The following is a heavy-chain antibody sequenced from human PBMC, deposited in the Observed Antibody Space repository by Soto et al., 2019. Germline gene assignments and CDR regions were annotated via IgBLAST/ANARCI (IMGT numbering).Heavy chain of an antibody. CDR3: ASGYYGSGSYYKPNFYMDV. CDR2: IYYSGST. J-gene: IGHJ6*03. V-gene: IGHV4-59*01. CDR1: GGSISSYY. D-gene: IGHD3-10*01. Sequence: SETLSLTCTVSGGSISSYYGSWIRQPPGKGLEWIGYIYYSGSTNYNPSLKSRVTISVDTSKNQFSLKLSSVTAADTAVYYCASGYYGSGSYYKPNFYMDVWGKGTTVTVSS.